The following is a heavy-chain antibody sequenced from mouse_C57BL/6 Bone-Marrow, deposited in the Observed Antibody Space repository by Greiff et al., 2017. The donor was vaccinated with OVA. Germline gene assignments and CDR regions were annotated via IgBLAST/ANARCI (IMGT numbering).Heavy chain of an antibody. Sequence: EVQLQQSGPVLVKPGASVKMSCKASGYTFTDYYMNWVKQSHGKSLEWIGVINPYNGGTSYNQKFKGKATLTVDKSSSTAYMELNSLTSEDSAVYYCARSPNWFAYWGQGTLVTVSA. V-gene: IGHV1-19*01. CDR2: INPYNGGT. J-gene: IGHJ3*01. CDR1: GYTFTDYY. CDR3: ARSPNWFAY.